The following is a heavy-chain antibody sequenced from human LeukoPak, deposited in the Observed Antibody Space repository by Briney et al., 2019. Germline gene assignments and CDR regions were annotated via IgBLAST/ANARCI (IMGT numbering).Heavy chain of an antibody. J-gene: IGHJ5*02. CDR1: GYSISSGYQ. CDR2: IFHSGSS. Sequence: SETLSLTCAVSGYSISSGYQGAWIRQSPGKGLAWIGSIFHSGSSHYNPYLKSRVTIPVEMSNNQFSLKMYSVTAADTAVYYCARDPRWLTPDCTSTSCYENYFDPWGQGTLVTVSS. D-gene: IGHD2-2*01. V-gene: IGHV4-38-2*02. CDR3: ARDPRWLTPDCTSTSCYENYFDP.